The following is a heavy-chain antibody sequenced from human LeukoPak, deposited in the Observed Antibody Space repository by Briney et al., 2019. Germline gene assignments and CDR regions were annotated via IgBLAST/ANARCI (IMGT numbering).Heavy chain of an antibody. CDR1: GGSISSSNW. J-gene: IGHJ6*02. D-gene: IGHD5-12*01. V-gene: IGHV4-4*02. Sequence: SGTLSLTCGVSGGSISSSNWWSWVRQPPGKGLEWIGEMYHSGSTNYNPSLKSRVTISVDTSKNQFSLKLNSVTAADTAVYYCVRWGDLVPSRGSGGMDVWGPGTTVIVSS. CDR2: MYHSGST. CDR3: VRWGDLVPSRGSGGMDV.